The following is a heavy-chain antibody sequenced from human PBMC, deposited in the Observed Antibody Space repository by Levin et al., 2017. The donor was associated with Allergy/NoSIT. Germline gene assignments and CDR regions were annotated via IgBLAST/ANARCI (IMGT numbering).Heavy chain of an antibody. J-gene: IGHJ6*02. V-gene: IGHV1-3*01. CDR2: INPGNGNT. D-gene: IGHD6-6*01. CDR1: GYTFTTYA. Sequence: GESLKISCKASGYTFTTYAMHWVRQAPGQRLEWMGWINPGNGNTKYSQKFQGRVTITRDTSASTAYMELSSLRSEDTAVYYCAISSWLLDYYYGMDVWGQGTTVTVSS. CDR3: AISSWLLDYYYGMDV.